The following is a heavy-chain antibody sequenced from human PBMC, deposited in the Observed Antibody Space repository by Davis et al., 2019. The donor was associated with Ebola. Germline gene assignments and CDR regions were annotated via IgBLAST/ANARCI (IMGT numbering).Heavy chain of an antibody. J-gene: IGHJ5*02. CDR2: IYFPGNT. CDR1: GGSISSSSYY. D-gene: IGHD3-3*01. V-gene: IGHV4-39*01. CDR3: ARQPNPLTIFGVWSWFDP. Sequence: PSETLSLTCTVSGGSISSSSYYWGWIRQPPGKGLEWIGSIYFPGNTYYNPSLKSRVTISVDTSKNQFSLKLRSVTAADTAVYYCARQPNPLTIFGVWSWFDPWGQGTLVTVSS.